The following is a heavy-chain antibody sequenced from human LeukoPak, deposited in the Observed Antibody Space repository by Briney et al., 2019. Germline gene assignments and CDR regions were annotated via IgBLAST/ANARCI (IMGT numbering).Heavy chain of an antibody. J-gene: IGHJ4*02. Sequence: GGSLRLSCAASGFTFSSYAMSWVREAPGKGLEWVSAISGSGGRTYYADSVKGRFTISRDNSKNTLYLQMNSLRAEDTAVYYCAKEGDFWSGYYSVDYWGQGTLVTVSS. CDR1: GFTFSSYA. CDR2: ISGSGGRT. V-gene: IGHV3-23*01. D-gene: IGHD3-3*01. CDR3: AKEGDFWSGYYSVDY.